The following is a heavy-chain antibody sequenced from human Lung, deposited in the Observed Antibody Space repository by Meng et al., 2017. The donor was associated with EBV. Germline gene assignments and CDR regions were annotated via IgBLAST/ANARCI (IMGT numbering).Heavy chain of an antibody. CDR3: AVTRYCSGGSCFNY. V-gene: IGHV4-34*01. Sequence: QGQLQQWGAGLLKPSETLSLTCAVYGGSFSGSFSGYYWSWIRQAPGKGLEWIGEINHSGSTNYNPSLKSRVTISVDTSKNQFSLKLSSVTAADTAVYYCAVTRYCSGGSCFNYWGQGTLVTVSS. CDR2: INHSGST. CDR1: GGSFSGSFSGYY. D-gene: IGHD2-15*01. J-gene: IGHJ4*02.